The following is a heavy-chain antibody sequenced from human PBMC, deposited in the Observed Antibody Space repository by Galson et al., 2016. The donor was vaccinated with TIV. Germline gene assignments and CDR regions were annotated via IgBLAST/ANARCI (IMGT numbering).Heavy chain of an antibody. V-gene: IGHV3-74*01. CDR3: VRDWTEGHEYGDTTDY. CDR1: GFTFSSYW. J-gene: IGHJ4*02. CDR2: IDRDGRRI. D-gene: IGHD4-17*01. Sequence: SLRLSCAASGFTFSSYWMHWVRQAPGKGLVWVSRIDRDGRRITYADSVKGRFTISRDNAKNTLYLQMNSLRAEDTAVYYCVRDWTEGHEYGDTTDYWGQGTLVTVSS.